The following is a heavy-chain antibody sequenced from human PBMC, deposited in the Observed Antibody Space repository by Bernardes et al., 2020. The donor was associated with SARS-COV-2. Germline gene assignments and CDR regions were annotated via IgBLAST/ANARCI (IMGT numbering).Heavy chain of an antibody. J-gene: IGHJ4*02. D-gene: IGHD1-26*01. CDR3: ARPGRPGAYYFDY. CDR2: ISSDGSST. CDR1: GFTFRTYW. V-gene: IGHV3-74*01. Sequence: VGSLIPSCAASGFTFRTYWMHWVRQAPGQGLVWVSRISSDGSSTTYADSVKGRFTISRDNAKNTLYLQMNSLRAEDTAVYYCARPGRPGAYYFDYWGQGNRVTVSS.